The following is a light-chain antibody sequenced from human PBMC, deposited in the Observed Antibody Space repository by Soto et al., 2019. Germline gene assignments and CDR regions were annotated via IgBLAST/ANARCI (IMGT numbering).Light chain of an antibody. J-gene: IGKJ1*01. Sequence: EIVLTQSPGTLSLSPGERATVSCRASQSVSSSYLAWYQQKPGQAPRLLIYGASSRATGIPDRFSGSGSGTDFTLTISRLDPEDFAVYYCQQRGTFGQGTKVEIK. CDR2: GAS. CDR3: QQRGT. CDR1: QSVSSSY. V-gene: IGKV3-20*01.